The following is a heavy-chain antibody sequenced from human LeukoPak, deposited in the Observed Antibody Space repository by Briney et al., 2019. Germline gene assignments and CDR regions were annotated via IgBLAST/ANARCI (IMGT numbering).Heavy chain of an antibody. D-gene: IGHD6-6*01. CDR3: ARESIAVLNWFDP. CDR2: IIPIFGTA. CDR1: GGTFSSYA. Sequence: ASVKVSCEASGGTFSSYAISWVRQAPGQGLEWMGGIIPIFGTANYAQKFQGRVTITADESTSTAYMELSSLRSEDTAVYYCARESIAVLNWFDPWGQGTLVTVSS. V-gene: IGHV1-69*13. J-gene: IGHJ5*02.